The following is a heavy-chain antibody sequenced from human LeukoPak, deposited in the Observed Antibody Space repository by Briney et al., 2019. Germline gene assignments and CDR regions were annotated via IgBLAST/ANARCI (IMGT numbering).Heavy chain of an antibody. Sequence: PSVTLSLTCTVSGGSISSGSYYWSWIRQPAGKGLEWIGRIYTSGSTNYNPSLKSRVTISVDTSKNQFSLKLSSVTAADTAVYYCARGYYDSSGYYYEGQFDYWGQGTLVTVSS. CDR1: GGSISSGSYY. J-gene: IGHJ4*02. D-gene: IGHD3-22*01. V-gene: IGHV4-61*02. CDR3: ARGYYDSSGYYYEGQFDY. CDR2: IYTSGST.